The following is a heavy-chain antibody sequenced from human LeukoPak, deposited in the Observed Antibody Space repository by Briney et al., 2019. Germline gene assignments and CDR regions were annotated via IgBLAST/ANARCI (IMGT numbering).Heavy chain of an antibody. V-gene: IGHV1-69*05. CDR1: GGTFSSHA. J-gene: IGHJ5*02. CDR2: IIPIFGTA. CDR3: ARSPNPSGGTGYNWFDP. Sequence: SVKVSCKASGGTFSSHAISWVRQAPGQGLEWMGGIIPIFGTANYAQKFQGRVTITTDESTSTAYMELSSLRSEDTAVYYCARSPNPSGGTGYNWFDPWGQGTLVTVSS. D-gene: IGHD2-15*01.